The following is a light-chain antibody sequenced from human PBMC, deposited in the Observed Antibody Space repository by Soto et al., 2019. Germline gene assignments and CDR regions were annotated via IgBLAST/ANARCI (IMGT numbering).Light chain of an antibody. J-gene: IGKJ5*01. V-gene: IGKV3D-20*01. CDR3: QQYGSSPIT. CDR2: DTS. Sequence: VLTQSPATQSLSPGERGTLSCGASQSVSSSYVAWYQHKPGLAPRLLIHDTSSRAIGIPDRLSGSKSGTNFTLTIRRMEPEDVGMYYCQQYGSSPITFGQGTRLEIK. CDR1: QSVSSSY.